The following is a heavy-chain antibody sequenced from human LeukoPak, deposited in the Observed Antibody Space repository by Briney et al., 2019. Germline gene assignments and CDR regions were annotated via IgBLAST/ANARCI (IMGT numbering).Heavy chain of an antibody. CDR3: ARGIRGSGYYYGPGYWYFDL. Sequence: SETLSLTCAVYGGSFSGYYWSWLRQPPGKRLEWVGEINHSGSTNYNPSLKSRVTISVDTSKNQFSLKLSSVTAADTAVYYCARGIRGSGYYYGPGYWYFDLWGRGTLVTVSS. CDR2: INHSGST. D-gene: IGHD3-22*01. V-gene: IGHV4-34*01. J-gene: IGHJ2*01. CDR1: GGSFSGYY.